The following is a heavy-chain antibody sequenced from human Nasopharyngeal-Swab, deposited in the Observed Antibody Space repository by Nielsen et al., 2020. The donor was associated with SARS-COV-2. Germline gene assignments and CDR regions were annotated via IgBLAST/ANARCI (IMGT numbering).Heavy chain of an antibody. CDR2: IRNKHDSYSA. J-gene: IGHJ6*03. Sequence: WIRQPPGKGLEWVGRIRNKHDSYSADYDVSVKGRFTISRDDSANSLYLQMNSLKTEDTAVYYCARGHIAARPAWTQFYYYYYMDVWGKGTTVTVSS. D-gene: IGHD6-6*01. CDR3: ARGHIAARPAWTQFYYYYYMDV. V-gene: IGHV3-72*01.